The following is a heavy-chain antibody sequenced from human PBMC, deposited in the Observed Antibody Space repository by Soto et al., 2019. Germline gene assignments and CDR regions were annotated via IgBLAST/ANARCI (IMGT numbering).Heavy chain of an antibody. CDR1: GFPFSASG. CDR3: ARRFEQWLVFDY. D-gene: IGHD6-19*01. Sequence: GGSLRLSCAASGFPFSASGMNWVRQAPGKGLEWVSYISSSSTTMYYADSVKGRFTISRDNAKNSLYLQMNSLRAEDTAVYYCARRFEQWLVFDYWGQGALVTVSS. V-gene: IGHV3-48*01. J-gene: IGHJ4*02. CDR2: ISSSSTTM.